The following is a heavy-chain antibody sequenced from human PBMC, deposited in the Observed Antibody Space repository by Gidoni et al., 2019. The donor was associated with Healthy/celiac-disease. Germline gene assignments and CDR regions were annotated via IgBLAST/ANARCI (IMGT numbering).Heavy chain of an antibody. J-gene: IGHJ5*02. CDR1: GGSLSSGGYY. V-gene: IGHV4-31*03. CDR3: ARFSRRAANWFDP. Sequence: QVQLQESGPGLVKPSQTLSLTCTVSGGSLSSGGYYWSWVRLNPGKGLEWTGYLYYRGCTYYNPSLKSGVTISVDSSKNQFSLKLGSVTAADTAVYYCARFSRRAANWFDPWGQGTLVTVSS. CDR2: LYYRGCT.